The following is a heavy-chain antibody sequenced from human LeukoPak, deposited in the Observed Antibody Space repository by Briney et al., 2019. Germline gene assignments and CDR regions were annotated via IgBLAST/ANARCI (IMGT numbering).Heavy chain of an antibody. CDR1: GFNFGSYD. CDR2: INTDGSNT. Sequence: GGSLRLSCAASGFNFGSYDMNWVRQAPGKGLECLSTINTDGSNTWYADSVKGRFTVSRDNSRSTVFLHMNNLRHEDTATYYCAKRVNGAFDIWGQGTMVSVSS. J-gene: IGHJ3*02. CDR3: AKRVNGAFDI. V-gene: IGHV3-23*05.